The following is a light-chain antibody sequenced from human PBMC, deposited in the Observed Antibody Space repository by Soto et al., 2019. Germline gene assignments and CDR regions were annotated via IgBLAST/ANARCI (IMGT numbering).Light chain of an antibody. CDR2: GAS. Sequence: EIVLTQSPGTLSLSPGEGATLSCRASHSVSTTHLAWYQQKPGQAPRLLIYGASSRATGIPDRFSGSGSGTDFTLTISRLEPEDFAVYYCQQYGTSPPYTFGQGTKLEIK. V-gene: IGKV3-20*01. CDR1: HSVSTTH. J-gene: IGKJ2*01. CDR3: QQYGTSPPYT.